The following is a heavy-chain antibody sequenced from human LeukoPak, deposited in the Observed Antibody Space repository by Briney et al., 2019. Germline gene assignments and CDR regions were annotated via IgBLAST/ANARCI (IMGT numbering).Heavy chain of an antibody. Sequence: GGSLRLSCAASGFTFSSSAMSWVRQVPGKGLEWVSGISASGGSTYYADSVKGRFTISRDNAKNSLYLQMNSLRAEDTAVYYCARVPQDYYDSSGSSWGQGTLVTVSS. V-gene: IGHV3-23*01. CDR3: ARVPQDYYDSSGSS. J-gene: IGHJ5*02. CDR1: GFTFSSSA. D-gene: IGHD3-22*01. CDR2: ISASGGST.